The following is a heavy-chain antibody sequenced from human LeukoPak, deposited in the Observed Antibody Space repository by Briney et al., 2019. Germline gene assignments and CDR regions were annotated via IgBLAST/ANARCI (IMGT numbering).Heavy chain of an antibody. D-gene: IGHD1-14*01. Sequence: SETLSLTCAVYGGSFSGYYWSWIRQPPGKGLEWIGEINHSGSTNYNPSLKSRVTISVDTSKNQFSLKLSSVTAADTAVYYCARTEQVDYYMDVWGKGTTVTVSS. CDR1: GGSFSGYY. J-gene: IGHJ6*03. CDR3: ARTEQVDYYMDV. V-gene: IGHV4-34*01. CDR2: INHSGST.